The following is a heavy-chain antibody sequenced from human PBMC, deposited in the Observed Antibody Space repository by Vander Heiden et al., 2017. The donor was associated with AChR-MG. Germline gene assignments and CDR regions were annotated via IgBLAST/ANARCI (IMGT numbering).Heavy chain of an antibody. CDR2: MNPNSGNT. D-gene: IGHD3-9*01. J-gene: IGHJ3*02. V-gene: IGHV1-8*01. Sequence: QVQLVQSGAEVKKPGASVKVSCKASGYTFTSYDINWVRQATGQGLEWMGWMNPNSGNTGYAQKFQGRVTMTRNTSISTAYMELSSLRSEDTAVYYCAIETKRYFDWLLSTDAFDIWGQGTMVTVSS. CDR1: GYTFTSYD. CDR3: AIETKRYFDWLLSTDAFDI.